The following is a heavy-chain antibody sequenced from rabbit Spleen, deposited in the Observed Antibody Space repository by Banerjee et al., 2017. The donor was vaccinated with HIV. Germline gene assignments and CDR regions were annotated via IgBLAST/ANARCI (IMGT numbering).Heavy chain of an antibody. Sequence: QQQLEESGGGLVQPEGSLTLTCTASGLDFSSSYWIYWVRQAPGKGLELIAWMQTASGSTVYAGWAKGRFPIPKPSSPGGTLKMPSRTAGDPAPFFWAGDTRGVSLWGRGPLVTFS. D-gene: IGHD4-1*01. J-gene: IGHJ4*01. CDR1: GLDFSSSYW. CDR3: AGDTRGVSL. CDR2: MQTASGST. V-gene: IGHV1S45*01.